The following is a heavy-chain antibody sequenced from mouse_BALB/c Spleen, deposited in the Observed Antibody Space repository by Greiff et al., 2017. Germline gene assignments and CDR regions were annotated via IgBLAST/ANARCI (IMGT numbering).Heavy chain of an antibody. CDR3: TKASYRYYAMDY. Sequence: EVKLVESGTVLARPGASVKMSCKASGYTFTSYWMHWVKQRPGQGLEWIGAIYPGNSDTSYNQKFKGKAKLTAVTSTSTAYMELSSLTNEDSAVYYCTKASYRYYAMDYWGQGTSVTVSS. J-gene: IGHJ4*01. CDR1: GYTFTSYW. CDR2: IYPGNSDT. D-gene: IGHD2-14*01. V-gene: IGHV1-5*01.